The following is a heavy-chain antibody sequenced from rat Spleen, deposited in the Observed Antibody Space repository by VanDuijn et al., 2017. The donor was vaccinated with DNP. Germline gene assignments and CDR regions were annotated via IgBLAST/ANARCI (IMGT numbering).Heavy chain of an antibody. D-gene: IGHD3-8*01. Sequence: EVRLVESGGDLVQPGRSLKLSCVVSGFTFSDHYMVWVRQAPTKGLEWVAAISYDGDRRYYRDSVKGRFTVSRDNAKSSLYLQMDSLRSEDTATYHCAKILDYWGQGVMVTVSS. J-gene: IGHJ2*01. CDR3: AKILDY. CDR1: GFTFSDHY. CDR2: ISYDGDRR. V-gene: IGHV5-20*01.